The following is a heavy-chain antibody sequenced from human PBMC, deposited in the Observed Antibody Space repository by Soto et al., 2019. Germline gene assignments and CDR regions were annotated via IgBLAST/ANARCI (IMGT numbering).Heavy chain of an antibody. CDR1: GFSLSTYGVG. D-gene: IGHD5-12*01. J-gene: IGHJ4*02. V-gene: IGHV2-5*02. CDR3: AQRKSGNGWDDGYFAY. Sequence: QSTLKESGPTLVKPTQTLTLTCTFSGFSLSTYGVGVGWVRQPPGKALEWLVFVYWDDDNRYNPSLKSRLTVTQDTSKSQAVLTMANMDPVDTATYYCAQRKSGNGWDDGYFAYWGQGILVTVSS. CDR2: VYWDDDN.